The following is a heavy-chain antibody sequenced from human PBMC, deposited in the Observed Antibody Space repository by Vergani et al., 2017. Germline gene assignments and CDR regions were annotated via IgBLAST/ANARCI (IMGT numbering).Heavy chain of an antibody. D-gene: IGHD1-26*01. CDR1: GFTFDDYA. Sequence: EVQLVESGGVVVQPGESLRLSCAASGFTFDDYAMHWVRQAPGKGLEWVSLISWDGGGTFYADSVKGRFTISRDNSKKSLYLQMNSLRTEDTALYYCAKDLSEDRVHGYYTPGGIDYWGQGSLVTVSS. V-gene: IGHV3-43D*03. CDR3: AKDLSEDRVHGYYTPGGIDY. J-gene: IGHJ4*02. CDR2: ISWDGGGT.